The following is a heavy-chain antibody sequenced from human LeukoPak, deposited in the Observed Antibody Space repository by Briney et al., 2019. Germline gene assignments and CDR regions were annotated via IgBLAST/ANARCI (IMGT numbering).Heavy chain of an antibody. CDR3: ARGYDSSGLFDY. CDR2: IYGGGST. CDR1: EFTVSSNY. D-gene: IGHD3-22*01. Sequence: GGSLRLSCAASEFTVSSNYMTWVRQAPGKGLEWVSVIYGGGSTYYADSVKGRFTISRGNSKNTLYLQMNSLRAEDTAVYYCARGYDSSGLFDYWGQGTLVTVSS. V-gene: IGHV3-53*01. J-gene: IGHJ4*02.